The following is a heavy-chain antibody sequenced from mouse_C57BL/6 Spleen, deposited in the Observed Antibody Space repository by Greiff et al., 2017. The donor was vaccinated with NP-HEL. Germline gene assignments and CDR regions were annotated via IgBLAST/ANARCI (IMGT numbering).Heavy chain of an antibody. Sequence: VKLVESGPELVKPGASVKISCKASGYAFSSSWMNWVKQRPGKGLEWIGRIYPGDGDTNYNGKFKGKATLTADKSSSAAYRQLSSLTSEDAAVYCCASSRGGTLFAYWGQGTLVTVSA. CDR2: IYPGDGDT. V-gene: IGHV1-82*01. D-gene: IGHD3-3*01. CDR3: ASSRGGTLFAY. J-gene: IGHJ3*01. CDR1: GYAFSSSW.